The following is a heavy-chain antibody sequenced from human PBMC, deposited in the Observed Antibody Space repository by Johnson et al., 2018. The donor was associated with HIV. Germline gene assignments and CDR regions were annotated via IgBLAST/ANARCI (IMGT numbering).Heavy chain of an antibody. CDR3: AKEDGNGAFDI. CDR2: INSDGSST. Sequence: VQLVESGGGLVQPGGSLRLSCAASGFTFSSYWMHWVRQAPGKGLVWVSRINSDGSSTSYADSVKGRFTISRDNAKNSLYLQMNSLRAEDTAVYYCAKEDGNGAFDIWGQGAMVTVSS. J-gene: IGHJ3*02. D-gene: IGHD2-8*01. CDR1: GFTFSSYW. V-gene: IGHV3-74*01.